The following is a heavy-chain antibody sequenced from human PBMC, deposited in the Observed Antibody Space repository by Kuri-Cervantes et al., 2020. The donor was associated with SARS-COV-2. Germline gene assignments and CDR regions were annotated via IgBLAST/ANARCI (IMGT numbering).Heavy chain of an antibody. CDR3: ARGRHSGRYFDWLSSFDS. CDR2: IKQDGSDK. D-gene: IGHD3-9*01. V-gene: IGHV3-7*01. CDR1: GFTFSSYW. J-gene: IGHJ4*02. Sequence: GESLKISCAASGFTFSSYWMSWVRQAPGKGLEWVANIKQDGSDKYYVDSVKGRFTISRDNAKNSLYLQMNSLRAEDTAVYYCARGRHSGRYFDWLSSFDSWGQGTLVTVSS.